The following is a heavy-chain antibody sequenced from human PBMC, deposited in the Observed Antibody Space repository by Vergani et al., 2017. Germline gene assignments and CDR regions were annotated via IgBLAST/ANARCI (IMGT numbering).Heavy chain of an antibody. CDR1: GFTVSSNY. Sequence: EVQLVETGGGLIQPGGSLRLSCAASGFTVSSNYMSWVRQAPGKGLEWVSVIYSGGSTYYADSVKGRFTISRDNSKNTLYLQMNSLRAEDTAVYYCASGSYYYYYGMDGWGQGTTVTVSS. D-gene: IGHD1-26*01. J-gene: IGHJ6*02. CDR2: IYSGGST. V-gene: IGHV3-53*02. CDR3: ASGSYYYYYGMDG.